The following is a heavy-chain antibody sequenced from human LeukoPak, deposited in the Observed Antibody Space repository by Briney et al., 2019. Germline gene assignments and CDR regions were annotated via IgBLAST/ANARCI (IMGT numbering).Heavy chain of an antibody. D-gene: IGHD2-21*01. CDR1: GFSFSYHG. CDR3: ARPKFQGEFDY. V-gene: IGHV3-20*04. CDR2: VSPPGGGT. Sequence: PGGSLRLSCVASGFSFSYHGMNWVRLAPGKGLEWVSGVSPPGGGTYYADSVKGRFTISRDNAKNSLYLQMNSLRAEDTALYYCARPKFQGEFDYWGQGTLVTVSS. J-gene: IGHJ4*02.